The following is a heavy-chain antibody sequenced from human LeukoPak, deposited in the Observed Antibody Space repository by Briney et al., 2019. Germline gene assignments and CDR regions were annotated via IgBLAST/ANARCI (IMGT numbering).Heavy chain of an antibody. CDR1: GFTFSSYG. J-gene: IGHJ6*02. D-gene: IGHD6-13*01. CDR3: AKRLYSSSWYGDYYYGMDV. Sequence: PGGSLRLSCAASGFTFSSYGMHWVRQAPGKGLEWVAVISYDGSNKYYADSVKGRFTISRDNSKNTLYLQMNSLRAVDTAVYYCAKRLYSSSWYGDYYYGMDVWGQGTTVTVSS. CDR2: ISYDGSNK. V-gene: IGHV3-30*18.